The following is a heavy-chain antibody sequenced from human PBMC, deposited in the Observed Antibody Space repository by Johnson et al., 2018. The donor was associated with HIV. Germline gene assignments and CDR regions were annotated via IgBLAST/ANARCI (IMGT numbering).Heavy chain of an antibody. CDR3: ARGLRYFDWFDAFDI. V-gene: IGHV3-7*02. Sequence: VHLVESGGGLVQPGGSLRLSCAASGFTFSSYWMTWVHQAPGKGLEWVANIKQDGSEKYYVDSVTGRFTISRDNAKNSLYLQMNSLGAGDTAVYYCARGLRYFDWFDAFDIWGQGTMVTVSS. J-gene: IGHJ3*02. CDR2: IKQDGSEK. D-gene: IGHD3-9*01. CDR1: GFTFSSYW.